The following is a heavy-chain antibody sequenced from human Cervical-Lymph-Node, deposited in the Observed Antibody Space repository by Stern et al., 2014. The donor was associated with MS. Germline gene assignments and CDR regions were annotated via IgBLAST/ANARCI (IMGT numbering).Heavy chain of an antibody. CDR1: GFTFSDYY. Sequence: VQLLQSGGGLVKPGGSLRLSCSASGFTFSDYYMSWIRQAPGKGLEWVSYISSSGSSIYYADSVKGRFTISRDNAWNSLYLQMNSLRAEDTAVYYCAKDPGHEPEDYWGQGTLVTVSS. CDR3: AKDPGHEPEDY. CDR2: ISSSGSSI. V-gene: IGHV3-11*01. J-gene: IGHJ4*02.